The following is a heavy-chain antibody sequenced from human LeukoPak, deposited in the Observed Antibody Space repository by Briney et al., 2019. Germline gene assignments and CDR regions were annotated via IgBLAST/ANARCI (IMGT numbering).Heavy chain of an antibody. V-gene: IGHV3-30*04. CDR1: GFTFSSYA. J-gene: IGHJ4*02. CDR2: ISYDGSNK. Sequence: HPGGSLRLSCAASGFTFSSYAMHWVRQAPGKGLEWVAVISYDGSNKYYADSVKGRFTISRDNSKNTLCLQMNSLRAEDTAVYYCARTFYGGTRYFDYWGQGTLVTVSS. D-gene: IGHD4-23*01. CDR3: ARTFYGGTRYFDY.